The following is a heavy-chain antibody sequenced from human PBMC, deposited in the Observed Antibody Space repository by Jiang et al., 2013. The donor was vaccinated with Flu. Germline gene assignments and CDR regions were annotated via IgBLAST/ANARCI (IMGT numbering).Heavy chain of an antibody. CDR2: TYYRSKWYN. CDR3: ARDQWHCSGGSRPYFDY. CDR1: GDSVSSNSAA. V-gene: IGHV6-1*01. J-gene: IGHJ4*02. Sequence: SGDSVSSNSAAWNWIRQSPSRGLEWLGRTYYRSKWYNDYAVSVKGRITINSDTSKNQFSLQLNSVTPEDTAVYYCARDQWHCSGGSRPYFDYWGQGTLVTVSS. D-gene: IGHD2-15*01.